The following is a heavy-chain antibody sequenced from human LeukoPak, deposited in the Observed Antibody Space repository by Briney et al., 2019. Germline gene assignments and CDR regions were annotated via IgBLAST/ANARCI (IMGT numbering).Heavy chain of an antibody. CDR3: AKDDAWLQYGN. J-gene: IGHJ4*02. CDR2: ISPNGVIT. D-gene: IGHD5-24*01. V-gene: IGHV3-23*01. Sequence: GGSLRLSCAASGFTFSSHGMNGVRQAPGKGLEWVSGISPNGVITYYADSVKGRFTISRDNSKGTVYLQMNSLRPEDTAVYYCAKDDAWLQYGNWGRGTLVTVSS. CDR1: GFTFSSHG.